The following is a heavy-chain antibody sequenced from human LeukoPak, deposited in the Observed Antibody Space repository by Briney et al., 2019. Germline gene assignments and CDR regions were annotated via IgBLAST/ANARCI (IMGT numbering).Heavy chain of an antibody. D-gene: IGHD2-2*01. CDR1: GYTFTGYY. CDR2: INPNSGGT. J-gene: IGHJ6*02. CDR3: AREDIVVVPAAMSLYYYYGMDV. Sequence: ASVKVSCKASGYTFTGYYMHWVRQAPGQGLEWMRWINPNSGGTNYAQKFQGRVTMTRDTSISTAYMELSRLRSDDTAVYYCAREDIVVVPAAMSLYYYYGMDVWGQGTTVTVSS. V-gene: IGHV1-2*02.